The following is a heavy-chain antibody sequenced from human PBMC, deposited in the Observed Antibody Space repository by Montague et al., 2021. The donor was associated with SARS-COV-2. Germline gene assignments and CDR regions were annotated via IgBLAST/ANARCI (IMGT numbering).Heavy chain of an antibody. Sequence: SETLSLTCSVSGGSINNYYWGWVRQSPGKGLEWIGYIYYSGSVTTSYNPSLMSRVSISVDTSENQFSLKLTSVTAADTAVYYCARRGGGEVFARFMYWYFDVWSRGSLVTVSS. CDR2: IYYSGSVTT. J-gene: IGHJ2*01. D-gene: IGHD2-21*01. V-gene: IGHV4-59*13. CDR1: GGSINNYY. CDR3: ARRGGGEVFARFMYWYFDV.